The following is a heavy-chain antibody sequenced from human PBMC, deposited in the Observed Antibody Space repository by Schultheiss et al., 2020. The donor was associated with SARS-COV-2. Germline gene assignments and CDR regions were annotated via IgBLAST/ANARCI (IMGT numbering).Heavy chain of an antibody. J-gene: IGHJ4*02. CDR2: IWYDGSNK. CDR3: ARSPAAPTLDY. CDR1: GFTFSSYG. V-gene: IGHV3-33*01. D-gene: IGHD6-6*01. Sequence: GESLKISCAASGFTFSSYGMHWVRQAPGKGLEWVAVIWYDGSNKYYADSVKGRFTISRDNSKNTLYLQMNSLRPEDTAVYYCARSPAAPTLDYWGQGTLVTVSS.